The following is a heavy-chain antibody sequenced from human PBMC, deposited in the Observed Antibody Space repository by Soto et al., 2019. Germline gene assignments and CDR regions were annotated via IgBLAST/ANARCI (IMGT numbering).Heavy chain of an antibody. J-gene: IGHJ4*02. CDR1: GGSISSSSYY. D-gene: IGHD3-22*01. CDR2: IFYSGST. Sequence: PSETLSLTCTVSGGSISSSSYYWSWIRQPPGKGLEWIGYIFYSGSTNYNPSLKSRVTISVDTSKNQFSLKLSSVTAADTAVYYCANMYYYDSSRVDYWGQGTLVTVSS. CDR3: ANMYYYDSSRVDY. V-gene: IGHV4-61*01.